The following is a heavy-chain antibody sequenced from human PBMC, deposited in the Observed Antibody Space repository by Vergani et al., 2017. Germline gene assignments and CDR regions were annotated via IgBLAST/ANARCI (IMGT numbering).Heavy chain of an antibody. CDR3: ARGGGDYGDSPYFDY. Sequence: QVQLVESGGGVVQPGRSLRLSCAASGFTFSSYAMHWVRQAPGKGLEWVAVISYDGSNKYYADSVKGRFTISRDISKNTLYLQMNSLRAEDTAVYYCARGGGDYGDSPYFDYWGQGTLVTVSS. CDR2: ISYDGSNK. J-gene: IGHJ4*02. CDR1: GFTFSSYA. V-gene: IGHV3-30-3*01. D-gene: IGHD4-17*01.